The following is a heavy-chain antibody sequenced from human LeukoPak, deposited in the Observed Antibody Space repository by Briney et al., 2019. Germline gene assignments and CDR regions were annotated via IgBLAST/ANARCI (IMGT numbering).Heavy chain of an antibody. V-gene: IGHV3-23*01. CDR1: GFTFRSHG. D-gene: IGHD4-23*01. J-gene: IGHJ4*02. Sequence: GGSLRLSCAASGFTFRSHGMNWVRQAPGKGLEWVSGISPSGGITYYTDSVRGRFTISRENSKNRLYLQMNSLRAEDTAVYYCARAEGYGGELDSWGQGTLVTVSS. CDR3: ARAEGYGGELDS. CDR2: ISPSGGIT.